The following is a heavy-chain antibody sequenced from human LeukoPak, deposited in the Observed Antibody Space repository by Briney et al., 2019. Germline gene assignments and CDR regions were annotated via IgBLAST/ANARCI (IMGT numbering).Heavy chain of an antibody. CDR1: GITLSNYG. Sequence: PGGSLRLSCAVSGITLSNYGMSWVRQAPGKGLEWVAGISDSGGRTKYADSVKGRFTIFRDNAKNTLYLQMNSLRAEDTAVYFCAKRGVVIRVILVGFHKEAYYFDSWGQGALVTVSS. V-gene: IGHV3-23*01. CDR3: AKRGVVIRVILVGFHKEAYYFDS. CDR2: ISDSGGRT. D-gene: IGHD3-22*01. J-gene: IGHJ4*02.